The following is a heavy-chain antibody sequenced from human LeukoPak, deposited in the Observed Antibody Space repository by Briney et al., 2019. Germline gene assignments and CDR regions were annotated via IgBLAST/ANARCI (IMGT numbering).Heavy chain of an antibody. CDR2: ISYDGSNK. CDR3: ARDLSDEMATSVLDY. CDR1: GFTFSSYA. J-gene: IGHJ4*02. Sequence: PGRSLRLSCAASGFTFSSYAMHWVRQAPGKGLEWVAVISYDGSNKYYADSVKGRFTISRDNSKNTLYLQINSLRAEDTAVYYCARDLSDEMATSVLDYWGQGTLVTVSS. D-gene: IGHD5-24*01. V-gene: IGHV3-30*01.